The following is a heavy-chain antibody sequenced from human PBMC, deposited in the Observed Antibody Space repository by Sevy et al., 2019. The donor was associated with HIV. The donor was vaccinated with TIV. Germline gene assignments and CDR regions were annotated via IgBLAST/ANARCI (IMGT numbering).Heavy chain of an antibody. D-gene: IGHD4-4*01. CDR2: ISGSGGKK. V-gene: IGHV3-23*01. CDR3: AKEGPTVTASYFDY. Sequence: GGSLRLSCAASGFTFSRYAMSWVRQAPGKGLEWVSGISGSGGKKYYAGSVKGRFTISRDNSKRTLYVEMNSLRAEDTAIYYCAKEGPTVTASYFDYWGQGALVTVSS. CDR1: GFTFSRYA. J-gene: IGHJ4*02.